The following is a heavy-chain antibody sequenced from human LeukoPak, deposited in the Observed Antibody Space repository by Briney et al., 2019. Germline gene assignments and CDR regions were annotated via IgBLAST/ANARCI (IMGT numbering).Heavy chain of an antibody. CDR1: GYTLTELS. CDR2: FDPEDGET. CDR3: ATDHGSVYYYDSSGYYAP. V-gene: IGHV1-24*01. J-gene: IGHJ5*02. D-gene: IGHD3-22*01. Sequence: ASVKVSCKVSGYTLTELSMHWVRQAPGKGLEWMGGFDPEDGETIYAQKFQGRVTMTEDTSTDTAYMELSSLRSEDTAVYYCATDHGSVYYYDSSGYYAPWGQGTLVTVSS.